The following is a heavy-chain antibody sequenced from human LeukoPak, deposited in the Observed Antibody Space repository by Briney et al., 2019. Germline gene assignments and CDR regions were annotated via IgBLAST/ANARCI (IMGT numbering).Heavy chain of an antibody. CDR3: ARDPSGYFVLDAFDI. CDR1: GFSFSDYW. Sequence: GGSLRLSCAASGFSFSDYWMNWVRQAPGKGLEWVANIREDGSVKNYVDSVRGRFTISRDNTKDSLSLEMNSLRAEDTAVYYCARDPSGYFVLDAFDIWGQGTMVTVSS. CDR2: IREDGSVK. V-gene: IGHV3-7*01. D-gene: IGHD3-9*01. J-gene: IGHJ3*02.